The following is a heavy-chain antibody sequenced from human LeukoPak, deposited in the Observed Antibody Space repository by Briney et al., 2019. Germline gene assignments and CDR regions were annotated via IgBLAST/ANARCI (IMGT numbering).Heavy chain of an antibody. CDR1: GFTVSSNY. CDR3: ARSHYGDYVGYFDY. CDR2: IYSGGST. Sequence: GGSLRLSCAASGFTVSSNYMSWVRQAPGKGLEWVSVIYSGGSTYYADSVKGRLTISRDNSKNTLYLQMNSLRAEDTAVYYCARSHYGDYVGYFDYWGQGTLVTVSS. J-gene: IGHJ4*02. D-gene: IGHD4-17*01. V-gene: IGHV3-53*01.